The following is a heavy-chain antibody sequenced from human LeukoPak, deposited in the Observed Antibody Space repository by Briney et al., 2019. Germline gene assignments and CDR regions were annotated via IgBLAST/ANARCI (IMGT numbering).Heavy chain of an antibody. CDR1: GFTFYMYA. J-gene: IGHJ5*01. D-gene: IGHD3-22*01. CDR2: MCGTAGCT. V-gene: IGHV3-23*01. CDR3: AKDRPNFHENSGHYYRRDGDS. Sequence: GGSLTLSCQASGFTFYMYAMSWVRQAPGKGLEWVASMCGTAGCTFYPDTVKGRFTISRDNSKNVLYLRMNSLTAEDTAIYYCAKDRPNFHENSGHYYRRDGDSWGQGTLVTVSS.